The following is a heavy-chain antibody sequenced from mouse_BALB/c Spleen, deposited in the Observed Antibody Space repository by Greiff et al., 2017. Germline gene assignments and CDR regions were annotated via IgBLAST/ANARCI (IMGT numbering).Heavy chain of an antibody. CDR3: ARDYGSSYYFDY. J-gene: IGHJ2*01. CDR1: GYTFTSYW. V-gene: IGHV1S81*02. Sequence: VQLQQPGAELVKPGASVKLSCKASGYTFTSYWMHWVKQRPGQGLEWIGEINPSNGRTNYNEKFKSKATLTVDKSSSTAYMQLSSLTSEDSAVYYCARDYGSSYYFDYWGQGTTLTVSS. CDR2: INPSNGRT. D-gene: IGHD1-1*01.